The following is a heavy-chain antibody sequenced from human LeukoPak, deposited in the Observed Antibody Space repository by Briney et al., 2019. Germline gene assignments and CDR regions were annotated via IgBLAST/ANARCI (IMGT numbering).Heavy chain of an antibody. D-gene: IGHD6-6*01. CDR2: SSGYNGHT. CDR3: ARDQNIAGRPDY. V-gene: IGHV1-18*01. Sequence: ASVKVSCKVSGYTFPDYGISWVRQPPGQGLEWVGWSSGYNGHTNYAQKSKGRSTITTDTYKSTVYMELRTLRSDDTAVYYCARDQNIAGRPDYWGQGTLVTVSS. CDR1: GYTFPDYG. J-gene: IGHJ4*02.